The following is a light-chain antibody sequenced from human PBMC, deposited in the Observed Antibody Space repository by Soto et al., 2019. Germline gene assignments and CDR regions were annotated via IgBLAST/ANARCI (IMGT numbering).Light chain of an antibody. J-gene: IGKJ5*01. CDR3: QQRSNWPIT. V-gene: IGKV3-11*01. CDR2: DAS. CDR1: QSVSSY. Sequence: EIVLTQSPATLSLSPGERATLSCMASQSVSSYLSGYQQKPGQAPRLLIYDASNRATGIPARFSGSGSGTDFTLTISSLEPEDFAVYYCQQRSNWPITFGQGTRPEI.